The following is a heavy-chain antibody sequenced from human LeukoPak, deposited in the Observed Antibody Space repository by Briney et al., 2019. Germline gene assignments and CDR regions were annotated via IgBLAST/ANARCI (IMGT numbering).Heavy chain of an antibody. CDR3: AKDYDDYGDYALDY. CDR1: GFTVSTNF. V-gene: IGHV3-53*01. CDR2: IYSGGDT. D-gene: IGHD4-17*01. Sequence: GGSLRLSCATSGFTVSTNFMSWVRQAPGKGLEWVSVIYSGGDTYYADSVKGRFTISRDNSKNTLYLQMNSLRAEDTAVYYCAKDYDDYGDYALDYWGQGTLVTVSS. J-gene: IGHJ4*02.